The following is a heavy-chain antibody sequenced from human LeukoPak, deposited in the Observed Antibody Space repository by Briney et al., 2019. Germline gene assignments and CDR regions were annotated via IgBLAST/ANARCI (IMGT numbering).Heavy chain of an antibody. CDR2: ISGSGGST. CDR1: GFTFSSYA. Sequence: SLRLSCAASGFTFSSYAMSWVRQAPGKGLEWVSVISGSGGSTYYADSVKGRFTISRDNSKNTLYLQMNSLRAEDTAVYYCAKSGYDFWSGYYGYWGQGTLVTVSS. CDR3: AKSGYDFWSGYYGY. D-gene: IGHD3-3*01. V-gene: IGHV3-23*01. J-gene: IGHJ4*02.